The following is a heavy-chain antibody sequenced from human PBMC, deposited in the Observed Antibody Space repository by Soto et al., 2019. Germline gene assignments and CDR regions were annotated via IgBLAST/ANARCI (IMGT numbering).Heavy chain of an antibody. D-gene: IGHD6-13*01. V-gene: IGHV4-34*01. CDR2: IKHSGGT. J-gene: IGHJ4*02. CDR3: ARGLAGYSSSWYAY. Sequence: QVQLQQWGAGLLKPSETLSLTCAVYGASFSGNYWSWIRQPPGKGLQWIGEIKHSGGTNYNPSLKSRVTISVDTSKNQFSLKLSSVTAADTAVYYCARGLAGYSSSWYAYWGQGTLVTVSS. CDR1: GASFSGNY.